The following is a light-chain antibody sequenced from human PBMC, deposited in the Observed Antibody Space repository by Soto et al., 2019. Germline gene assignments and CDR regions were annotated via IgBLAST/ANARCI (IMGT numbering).Light chain of an antibody. CDR2: EAS. CDR3: RQHANRPLT. Sequence: CRTSQSVSSSYLAWYQQKPGQAPRLLIYEASTRATGIPGRSSGRGSGRGFTITIGRLEPDDVAVYYRRQHANRPLTCGGGTKVDIK. CDR1: QSVSSSY. V-gene: IGKV3D-20*02. J-gene: IGKJ4*02.